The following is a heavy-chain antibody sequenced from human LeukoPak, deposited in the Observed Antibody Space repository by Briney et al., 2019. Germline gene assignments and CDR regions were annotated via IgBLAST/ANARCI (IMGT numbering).Heavy chain of an antibody. V-gene: IGHV3-23*01. D-gene: IGHD3-3*01. J-gene: IGHJ3*02. CDR2: ISDSGSTT. CDR3: AKGLRFLEWLSNDAFDI. Sequence: GGSLRLSCVASGVTFSTYAMNWVRQVPGKGLEWVSLISDSGSTTYHADSVKGRFTISRDNSKNTLYLQMNSLSAEDSAVYYCAKGLRFLEWLSNDAFDIWGQGTMVTVSS. CDR1: GVTFSTYA.